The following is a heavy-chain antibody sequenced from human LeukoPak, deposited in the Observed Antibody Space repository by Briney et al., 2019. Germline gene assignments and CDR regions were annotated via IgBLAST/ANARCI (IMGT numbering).Heavy chain of an antibody. CDR3: VRRYCSSTSCTLDS. CDR1: GFTFSSYE. Sequence: GGSLRLSCAASGFTFSSYEMNWVRQAPGKGLEWVSYISNSGRTIFYADSVKGRFTVSRDNAKNSLYLQVNSLRAEDTAVYYCVRRYCSSTSCTLDSWGQGTLVTVSS. CDR2: ISNSGRTI. J-gene: IGHJ4*02. V-gene: IGHV3-48*03. D-gene: IGHD2-2*01.